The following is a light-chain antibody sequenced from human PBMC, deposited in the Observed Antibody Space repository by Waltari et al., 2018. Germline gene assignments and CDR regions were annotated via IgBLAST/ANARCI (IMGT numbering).Light chain of an antibody. CDR3: SSYTSSSSLV. CDR1: SSDVGGYTY. CDR2: DVS. V-gene: IGLV2-14*03. J-gene: IGLJ2*01. Sequence: QSALTQPASVSGSPGQSITIPCTGTSSDVGGYTYVSCDQNHPGKAPKPMIYDVSNRPSWVSNRCSGSKSCNTASLTISGLQAEDEADYYCSSYTSSSSLVFGGGTKLTVL.